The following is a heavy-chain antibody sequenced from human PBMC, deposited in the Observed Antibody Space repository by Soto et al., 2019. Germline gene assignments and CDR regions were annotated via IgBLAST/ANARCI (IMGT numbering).Heavy chain of an antibody. J-gene: IGHJ4*02. D-gene: IGHD6-13*01. V-gene: IGHV3-23*01. CDR2: ISGGGGST. CDR1: GFTFSNYA. Sequence: GRSLRLSCAASGFTFSNYAMTWVRQAPGKGLEWVSTISGGGGSTYYADSVKDQFSISRDNSKNTLYLQMNSLRAEDTAVYYCAKPAGYSSNWPFDCWGQGTLVTVSS. CDR3: AKPAGYSSNWPFDC.